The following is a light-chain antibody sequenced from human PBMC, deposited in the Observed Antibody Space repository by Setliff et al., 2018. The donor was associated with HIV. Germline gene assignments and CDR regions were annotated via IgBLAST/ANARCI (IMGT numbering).Light chain of an antibody. J-gene: IGLJ1*01. CDR3: SSYAGSDIYV. CDR2: DVS. Sequence: QSVLTQPPSASGSPGQSVTISCTGTSSDIGNYNFVSWYQQHPGKAPKLMIFDVSKRPSGVPDRFSGSKSGNTASLTVAGLQADAEADYYCSSYAGSDIYVFGTGTKVTVL. V-gene: IGLV2-8*01. CDR1: SSDIGNYNF.